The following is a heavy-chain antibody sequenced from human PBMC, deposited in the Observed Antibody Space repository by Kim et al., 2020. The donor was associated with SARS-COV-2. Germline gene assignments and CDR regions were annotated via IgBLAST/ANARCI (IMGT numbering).Heavy chain of an antibody. CDR3: TTLLWFGDISH. CDR1: GFTFSNAW. CDR2: IKRKTDGGTT. Sequence: GGSLRLSCAASGFTFSNAWMSWVRQAPGKGLEWVGRIKRKTDGGTTDYAAPVKGRFTVSRDDSKNTLYLQMNSLKTEDTAVYYCTTLLWFGDISHWGQGT. D-gene: IGHD3-10*01. J-gene: IGHJ4*02. V-gene: IGHV3-15*01.